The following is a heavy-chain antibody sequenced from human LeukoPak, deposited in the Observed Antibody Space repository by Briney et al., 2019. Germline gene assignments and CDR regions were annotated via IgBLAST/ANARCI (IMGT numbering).Heavy chain of an antibody. V-gene: IGHV3-13*01. CDR3: ARDVLYFYGSGSVHYYGMDV. CDR2: IGTAGDT. J-gene: IGHJ6*02. Sequence: PGGSLRLSCAASGFTFSSYTMSWVRQATGKGLEWVSAIGTAGDTYYPGSVKGRFTISRENAKNSLYLQMNSLRAEDTAVYYCARDVLYFYGSGSVHYYGMDVWGQGTTVTVSS. D-gene: IGHD3-10*01. CDR1: GFTFSSYT.